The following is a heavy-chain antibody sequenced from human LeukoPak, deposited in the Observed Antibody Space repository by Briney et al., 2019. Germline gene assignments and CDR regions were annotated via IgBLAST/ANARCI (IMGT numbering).Heavy chain of an antibody. Sequence: GGSLRLSCAASGFTFSSYAMSWVRQAPGKGLEWVSVIYSGGSIYYADSVKGRFTISRDNSKNTLYLQMNSLRAEDTAVYYCAKDITRNYYDSSGYFFDYWGQGTLVTVSS. V-gene: IGHV3-23*03. J-gene: IGHJ4*02. D-gene: IGHD3-22*01. CDR3: AKDITRNYYDSSGYFFDY. CDR2: IYSGGSI. CDR1: GFTFSSYA.